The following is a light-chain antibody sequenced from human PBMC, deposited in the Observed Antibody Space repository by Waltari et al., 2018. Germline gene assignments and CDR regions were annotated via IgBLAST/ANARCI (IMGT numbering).Light chain of an antibody. Sequence: QSVLTQPASVSGSPGQPITISCTGTNSDIGSYSYVSWYQQYPCKAPKLIIYDLTERPAVVSTRFSGSKSGNTASLTISGLQADDEADYFCSSYTGRGTVIFGRGTMVTVL. CDR2: DLT. CDR3: SSYTGRGTVI. J-gene: IGLJ2*01. V-gene: IGLV2-14*01. CDR1: NSDIGSYSY.